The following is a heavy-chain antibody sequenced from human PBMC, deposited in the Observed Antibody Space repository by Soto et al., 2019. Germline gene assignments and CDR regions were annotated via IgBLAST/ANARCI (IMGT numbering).Heavy chain of an antibody. CDR1: GGTFSSYT. CDR2: IIPILGIA. CDR3: AREAGDYGDYYYYYYYMDV. Sequence: QVQLVQSGAEVKKPGSSVKVSCKASGGTFSSYTISWVRQAPGQGLEWMGRIIPILGIANYAQKFQGRVTITADKSTSTAYMELSSLSSEDTAVYYCAREAGDYGDYYYYYYYMDVWGKGTTVTVSS. V-gene: IGHV1-69*02. J-gene: IGHJ6*03. D-gene: IGHD4-17*01.